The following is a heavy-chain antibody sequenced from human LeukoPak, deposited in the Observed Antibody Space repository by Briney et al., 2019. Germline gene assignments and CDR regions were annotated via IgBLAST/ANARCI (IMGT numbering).Heavy chain of an antibody. CDR3: ACDFWSGYLDY. CDR2: IYSADNT. CDR1: GFTASSNY. J-gene: IGHJ4*02. Sequence: GGSVRLSCAASGFTASSNYMSWVRQAPGKGLEWVSIIYSADNTYYADSVKGRFTISRDNAKNSLYLQMNSLRAEDTAVYYCACDFWSGYLDYWGQGTLVTVSS. D-gene: IGHD3-3*01. V-gene: IGHV3-53*01.